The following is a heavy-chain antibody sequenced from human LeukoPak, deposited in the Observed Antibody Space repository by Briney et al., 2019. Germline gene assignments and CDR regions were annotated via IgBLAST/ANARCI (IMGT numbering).Heavy chain of an antibody. J-gene: IGHJ5*02. V-gene: IGHV3-30*18. CDR2: ISYDGSNK. CDR1: GFTFSSYA. D-gene: IGHD2-15*01. CDR3: AKSSGGPFLFDP. Sequence: GGSLRLSCAASGFTFSSYAMHWVRQAPGKGLEWVAVISYDGSNKYYADSVKGRFTISRDNSKNTLYLQMNSLRAEDTAVYYCAKSSGGPFLFDPWGQGTLVTVSS.